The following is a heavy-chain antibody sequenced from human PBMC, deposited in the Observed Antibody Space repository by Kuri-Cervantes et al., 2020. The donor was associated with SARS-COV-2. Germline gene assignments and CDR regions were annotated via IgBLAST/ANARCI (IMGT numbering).Heavy chain of an antibody. CDR1: GGSISSGGYY. CDR2: IYHSGST. V-gene: IGHV4-30-2*01. Sequence: TLSLTCTVSGGSISSGGYYWSWIRQPPGKGLEWIGYIYHSGSTYYNPSLKSRVTISVDRSKNQFSLKLSSVTAADTAVYYCARSFSSWYPDYWGQGTLVTVSS. J-gene: IGHJ4*02. D-gene: IGHD6-13*01. CDR3: ARSFSSWYPDY.